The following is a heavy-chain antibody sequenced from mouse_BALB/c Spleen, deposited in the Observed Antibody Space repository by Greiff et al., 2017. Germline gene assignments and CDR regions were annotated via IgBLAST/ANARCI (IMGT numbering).Heavy chain of an antibody. Sequence: QVQLKQSGAELMKPGASVKISCKATGYTFSSYWIEWVKQRPGHGLEWIGEILPGSGSTNYNEKFKGKATFTADTSSNTAYMQLSSLTSEDSAVYYCARVYGNYPFAYWGQGTLVTVSA. CDR1: GYTFSSYW. D-gene: IGHD2-1*01. CDR2: ILPGSGST. V-gene: IGHV1-9*01. CDR3: ARVYGNYPFAY. J-gene: IGHJ3*01.